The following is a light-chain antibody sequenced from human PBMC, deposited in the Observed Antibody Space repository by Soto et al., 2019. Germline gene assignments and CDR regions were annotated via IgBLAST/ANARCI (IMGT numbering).Light chain of an antibody. CDR2: DAS. V-gene: IGKV3-15*01. CDR3: QQYDDWPLT. Sequence: VMTQSPGTLSVSPGGRATLSCRASQSLTTNLAWYQQKPGQAPRLLIHDASTRATGIPARFSGSGSGTEFTLTNSTLQSEDFAVYYCQQYDDWPLTFGQGTRLETK. CDR1: QSLTTN. J-gene: IGKJ5*01.